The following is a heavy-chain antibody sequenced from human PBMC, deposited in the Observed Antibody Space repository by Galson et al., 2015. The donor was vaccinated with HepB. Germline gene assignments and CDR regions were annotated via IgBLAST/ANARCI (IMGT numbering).Heavy chain of an antibody. CDR3: ARDVGRGGYCTNGVCAGGWFDP. D-gene: IGHD2-8*01. J-gene: IGHJ5*02. V-gene: IGHV3-30*03. CDR2: ISYDGSNR. CDR1: GFTFSSYG. Sequence: SLRLSCAASGFTFSSYGVHWVRQAPGKGLEWVAVISYDGSNRYYADSVKGRFTISRDNSKNTLYLQMNSLRAEDTAVYYCARDVGRGGYCTNGVCAGGWFDPWGQGTLVTVSS.